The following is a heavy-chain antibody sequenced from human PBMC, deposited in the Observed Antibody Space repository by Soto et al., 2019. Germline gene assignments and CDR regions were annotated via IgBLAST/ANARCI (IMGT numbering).Heavy chain of an antibody. J-gene: IGHJ6*02. D-gene: IGHD6-13*01. CDR2: IIPIFGST. CDR3: AKAEPPSGMAAAWGYYYYGMDV. V-gene: IGHV1-69*13. Sequence: GASVKVSCKASGGPFSNYAISWVRQAPGQGLEWLGGIIPIFGSTNYAQRFRGRVSITADESTRTAYMDLSSLRFDDTAVYYCAKAEPPSGMAAAWGYYYYGMDVWGQGTTVTVSS. CDR1: GGPFSNYA.